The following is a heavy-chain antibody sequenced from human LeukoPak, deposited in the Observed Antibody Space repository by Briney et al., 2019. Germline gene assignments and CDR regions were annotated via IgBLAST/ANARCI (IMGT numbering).Heavy chain of an antibody. CDR2: FDPEDGET. CDR3: ATVAYVSGAFDI. Sequence: ASVKVSCKVSGYTLTELSMHWVRQAPGKGLEWMGGFDPEDGETIYAQKFQGRVTMTEDTSTDTAFMELSSLRSEDTAVYYCATVAYVSGAFDIWGQGTMVTVSS. J-gene: IGHJ3*02. D-gene: IGHD2-8*01. V-gene: IGHV1-24*01. CDR1: GYTLTELS.